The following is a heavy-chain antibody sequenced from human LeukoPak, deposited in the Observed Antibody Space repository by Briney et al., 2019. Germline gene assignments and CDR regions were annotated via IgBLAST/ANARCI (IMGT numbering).Heavy chain of an antibody. D-gene: IGHD6-25*01. V-gene: IGHV3-33*01. CDR3: ARDPYSSGVNWFDP. J-gene: IGHJ5*02. CDR2: IWYDGSNK. Sequence: GGSLRLSCAASGFTFSSYGMHWVRQAPGKGLEWVAVIWYDGSNKYYADSVKGRFTISRDNSKSTLYLQMNSLRAEDTAVYYCARDPYSSGVNWFDPWGQGTLVTVSS. CDR1: GFTFSSYG.